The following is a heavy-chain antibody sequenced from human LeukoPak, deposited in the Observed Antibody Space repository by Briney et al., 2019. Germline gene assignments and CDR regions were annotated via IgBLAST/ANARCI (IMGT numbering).Heavy chain of an antibody. V-gene: IGHV3-30*18. CDR3: AKTRDYYGSGSYHYYGMDV. CDR2: ISYDGSNK. CDR1: GFTFSSYG. D-gene: IGHD3-10*01. Sequence: GSLRLSCAASGFTFSSYGIHWVRQAPGKGLEWVAVISYDGSNKYYADSVKGRFTISRDNSKNTLYLQMNSLRAEDTAVYYCAKTRDYYGSGSYHYYGMDVWGQGTTVTVSS. J-gene: IGHJ6*02.